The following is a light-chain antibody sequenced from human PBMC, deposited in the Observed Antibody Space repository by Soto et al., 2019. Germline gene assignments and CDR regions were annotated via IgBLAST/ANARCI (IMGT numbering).Light chain of an antibody. V-gene: IGLV1-47*01. CDR1: TSNIGSNY. Sequence: QSVLRQPPSASGAPGQGFTISCSGSTSNIGSNYVYWYQQLPGTAPKLLIYRNNQRPSGVPDRFSGSKSGTSDSLAISGLRSDDEADYFCATWDDSLKGFYVFGTGTKVTVL. CDR2: RNN. J-gene: IGLJ1*01. CDR3: ATWDDSLKGFYV.